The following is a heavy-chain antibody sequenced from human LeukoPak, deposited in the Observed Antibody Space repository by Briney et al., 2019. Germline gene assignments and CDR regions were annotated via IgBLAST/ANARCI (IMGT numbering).Heavy chain of an antibody. CDR1: GGSISSYY. CDR3: ARVIAVAVQIDAFDI. V-gene: IGHV4-59*01. J-gene: IGHJ3*02. D-gene: IGHD6-13*01. CDR2: IHYSGST. Sequence: SETLSLTCTVSGGSISSYYWSWIRQPPGKGLEWIGYIHYSGSTNYNPSLKSRVTISVDTSKNQFSLKLSSVTAADTAVYYCARVIAVAVQIDAFDIWGQGTMVTVSS.